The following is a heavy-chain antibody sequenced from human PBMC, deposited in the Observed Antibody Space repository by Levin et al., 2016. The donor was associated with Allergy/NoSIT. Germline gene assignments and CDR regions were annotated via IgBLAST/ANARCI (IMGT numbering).Heavy chain of an antibody. CDR2: ISSSSSYI. Sequence: GGSLRLSCAASGFTFSSYSMNWVRQAPGKGLEWVSSISSSSSYIYYADSVKGRFTISRDNAKNSLYLQMNSLRAEDTAVYYCARSLDILTGFDYWGQGTLVTVSS. V-gene: IGHV3-21*01. J-gene: IGHJ4*02. CDR3: ARSLDILTGFDY. D-gene: IGHD3-9*01. CDR1: GFTFSSYS.